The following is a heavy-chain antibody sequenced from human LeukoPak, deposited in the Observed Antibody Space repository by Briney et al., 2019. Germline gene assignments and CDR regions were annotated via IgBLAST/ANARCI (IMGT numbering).Heavy chain of an antibody. V-gene: IGHV3-21*01. Sequence: PGGSLRLSCAASGFTFSSYSMNWVRQAPGKGLKWVSSISSSSSYIYYADSVKGRFTISRDNAKNSLYLQMNSMRAEDTAIYYCAKFNTNPGHALDIWGQGTMLTVSS. CDR2: ISSSSSYI. CDR3: AKFNTNPGHALDI. CDR1: GFTFSSYS. D-gene: IGHD2-2*01. J-gene: IGHJ3*02.